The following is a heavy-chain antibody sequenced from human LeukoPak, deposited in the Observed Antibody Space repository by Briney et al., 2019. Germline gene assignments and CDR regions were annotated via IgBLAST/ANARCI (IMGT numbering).Heavy chain of an antibody. Sequence: ASVKVSCKASGYTFTGYYMHWVRQAPGQGLEWMGWINPNSGGTNYAQKFRGRVTMTRDTSISTAYMELSRLRSDDTAVYYCARGATKVGQQLVQVDPWGQGTLVTVSS. J-gene: IGHJ5*02. D-gene: IGHD6-13*01. CDR1: GYTFTGYY. CDR2: INPNSGGT. V-gene: IGHV1-2*02. CDR3: ARGATKVGQQLVQVDP.